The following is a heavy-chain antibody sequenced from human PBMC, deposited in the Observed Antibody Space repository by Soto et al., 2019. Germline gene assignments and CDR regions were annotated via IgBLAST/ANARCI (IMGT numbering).Heavy chain of an antibody. J-gene: IGHJ4*02. CDR1: GFTFSSYS. D-gene: IGHD3-22*01. CDR2: ISSSSSTI. Sequence: GGSLRLSCAASGFTFSSYSMNWVRQDPGRGLEWVSYISSSSSTIYYADSVKGRFTISRDNAKNSLYLQMNSLRAEDTAIYYCAKDTYYYDSSGYYVFDYWGQGALVTVSS. CDR3: AKDTYYYDSSGYYVFDY. V-gene: IGHV3-48*01.